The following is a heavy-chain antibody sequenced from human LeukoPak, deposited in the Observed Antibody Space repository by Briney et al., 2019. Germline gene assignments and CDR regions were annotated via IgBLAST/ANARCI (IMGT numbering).Heavy chain of an antibody. CDR3: ARLYCSGGSCYGWFDP. V-gene: IGHV4-34*01. CDR2: INHSGST. J-gene: IGHJ5*02. D-gene: IGHD2-15*01. CDR1: GGSFSGSY. Sequence: SETLSLTCAVYGGSFSGSYWSWIRQPPGKGLEWIGEINHSGSTNYNPSLKSRVTISVDTSKNQFSLKLSSVTAADTAVYYCARLYCSGGSCYGWFDPWGQGTLVTVSS.